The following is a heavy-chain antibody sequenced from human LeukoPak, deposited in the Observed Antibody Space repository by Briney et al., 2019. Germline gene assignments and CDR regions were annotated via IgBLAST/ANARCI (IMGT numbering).Heavy chain of an antibody. CDR1: GFTFSSYA. Sequence: GGSLRLSCAASGFTFSSYAMSWVRQAPGKGLEWVSAISGSGGSTYYADSVKGRFTISRDNSKNTLYLQMNSLRAEDTAVYYCAKVGAGYSSGWFPDAFDIWGQGTMVTVSS. CDR3: AKVGAGYSSGWFPDAFDI. CDR2: ISGSGGST. V-gene: IGHV3-23*01. D-gene: IGHD6-19*01. J-gene: IGHJ3*02.